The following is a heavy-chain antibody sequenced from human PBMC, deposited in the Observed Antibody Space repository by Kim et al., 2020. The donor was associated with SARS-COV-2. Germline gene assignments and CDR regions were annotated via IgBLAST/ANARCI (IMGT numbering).Heavy chain of an antibody. CDR3: ASWGIAAAGGRPYYYGMDV. J-gene: IGHJ6*02. CDR2: IIPILGIA. Sequence: SVKVSCKASGGTFSSYAISWVRQAPGQGLEWMGRIIPILGIANYAQKFQGRVTITADKSTSTAYMELSSLRSEDTAVYYCASWGIAAAGGRPYYYGMDVWGQGTTVTVSS. D-gene: IGHD6-13*01. CDR1: GGTFSSYA. V-gene: IGHV1-69*04.